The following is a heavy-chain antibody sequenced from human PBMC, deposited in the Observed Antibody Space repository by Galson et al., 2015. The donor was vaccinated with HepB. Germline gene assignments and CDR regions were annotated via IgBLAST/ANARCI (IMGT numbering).Heavy chain of an antibody. V-gene: IGHV1-69*13. CDR2: IIPIFGTA. CDR3: ARGNGVGTQRPLDY. D-gene: IGHD2-21*02. J-gene: IGHJ4*02. Sequence: SVKVSCKASGGTFSSYAISWVRQAPGQGLEWMGGIIPIFGTANYAQKFQGRVTITADESTSTAYMELSSLRSEDTAVYCCARGNGVGTQRPLDYWGQGTLVTVSS. CDR1: GGTFSSYA.